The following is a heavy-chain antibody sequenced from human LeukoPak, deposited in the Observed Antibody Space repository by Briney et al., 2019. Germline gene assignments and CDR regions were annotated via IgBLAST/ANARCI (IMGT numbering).Heavy chain of an antibody. V-gene: IGHV1-2*02. D-gene: IGHD4-17*01. CDR3: ARDYGDYVLYFGY. CDR1: GYTFTGYY. Sequence: ASVKVFCRASGYTFTGYYMHWVRQAPGQGLEWMGWINPNSGGTNYTQKFQGRVTMNRDTSISTAYMELSRLRSDATAVYYCARDYGDYVLYFGYWGQGTLVTVSS. CDR2: INPNSGGT. J-gene: IGHJ4*02.